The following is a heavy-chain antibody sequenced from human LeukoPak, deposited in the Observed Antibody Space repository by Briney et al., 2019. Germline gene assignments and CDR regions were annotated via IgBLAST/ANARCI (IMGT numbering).Heavy chain of an antibody. CDR3: ARVGGIRTYYDILTGYYAGNYSYGMDV. D-gene: IGHD3-9*01. V-gene: IGHV3-7*01. CDR2: IKQDGSEK. CDR1: GFTFSSYW. J-gene: IGHJ6*02. Sequence: GGSLRLSCAASGFTFSSYWMSWVRQAPGKGLEWVANIKQDGSEKYYVDSVKGRFTISRDNAKNSLYLQMNSLRAEDTAVYYCARVGGIRTYYDILTGYYAGNYSYGMDVWGQGTTVTVSS.